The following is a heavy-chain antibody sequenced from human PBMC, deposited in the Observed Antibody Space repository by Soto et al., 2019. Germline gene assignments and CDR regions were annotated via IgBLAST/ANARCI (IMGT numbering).Heavy chain of an antibody. V-gene: IGHV1-46*03. Sequence: QVQLVQSGAEVKKPGASVKVSCKASGYTFTSYYMHWVRQAPGQGLEWMGIINPSGGSTSYAQKFQGIVTMTRDTSTSTVYMELSCLRSEDMAVYYCARDDCSSISCYPYYYMDVWGNGTTVTVSS. J-gene: IGHJ6*03. CDR3: ARDDCSSISCYPYYYMDV. D-gene: IGHD2-2*01. CDR1: GYTFTSYY. CDR2: INPSGGST.